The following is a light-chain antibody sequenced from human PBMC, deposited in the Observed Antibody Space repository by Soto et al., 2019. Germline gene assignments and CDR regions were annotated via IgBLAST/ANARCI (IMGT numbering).Light chain of an antibody. CDR1: QGISNY. V-gene: IGKV1-27*01. CDR2: AAS. J-gene: IGKJ1*01. CDR3: QHYNSYSEA. Sequence: DLQMTKSQSSLSVSGGDGVTITCRASQGISNYLAWYQQKPGKVPKLLIYAASTLQSGVPSRFSGSRSGTDCTLTINSLQPEDVATYYCQHYNSYSEALGQGTKVDI.